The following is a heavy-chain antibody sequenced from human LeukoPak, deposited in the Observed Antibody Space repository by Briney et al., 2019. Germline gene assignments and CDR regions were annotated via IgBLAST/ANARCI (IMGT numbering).Heavy chain of an antibody. CDR2: IKQDGSEK. J-gene: IGHJ4*02. D-gene: IGHD6-19*01. CDR1: GFTFSSYW. CDR3: ARKLSYSSGAYYFDY. V-gene: IGHV3-7*01. Sequence: GGSLRLSCAASGFTFSSYWMSWVRQAPGKGLEGVANIKQDGSEKYYVDSVKGRFTISRDNAKNSLYLQMNSLRAEDTAVYYCARKLSYSSGAYYFDYWGQGTLVTVSS.